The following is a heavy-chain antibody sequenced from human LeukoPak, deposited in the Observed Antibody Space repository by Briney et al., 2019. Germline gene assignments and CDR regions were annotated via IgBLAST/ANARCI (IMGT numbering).Heavy chain of an antibody. CDR1: GYTFTSYG. V-gene: IGHV1-18*01. D-gene: IGHD5-18*01. CDR2: ISAYNGNT. Sequence: GASVNVSCKASGYTFTSYGISWVRQAPGQGLEWIGWISAYNGNTNYAQKLQGRVTMTTDTSTSTAYMELRSLRSDDTAVYYCARVEDAMSTAMATYWGQGTLVTVSS. CDR3: ARVEDAMSTAMATY. J-gene: IGHJ4*02.